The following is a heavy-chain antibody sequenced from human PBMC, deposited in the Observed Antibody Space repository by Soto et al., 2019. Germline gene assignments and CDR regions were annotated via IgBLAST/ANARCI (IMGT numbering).Heavy chain of an antibody. Sequence: PGESLKISCKGSGYTFTNHWIAWVRQMPGKGLEWMGIIYPGDSGTRYSPSFQGQVTISADKSISTAYLQWSSLKASDTAMYYCTRTTGVFSYYGMDIWGQGTTVTVSS. D-gene: IGHD1-1*01. V-gene: IGHV5-51*01. CDR1: GYTFTNHW. J-gene: IGHJ6*02. CDR3: TRTTGVFSYYGMDI. CDR2: IYPGDSGT.